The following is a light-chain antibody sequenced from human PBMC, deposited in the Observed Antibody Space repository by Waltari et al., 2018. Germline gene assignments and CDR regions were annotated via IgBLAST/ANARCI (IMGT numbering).Light chain of an antibody. Sequence: QSALTQPASVSGSPGQSITISCTGTRSDVGGYNYVSWYQQHPGKAPKLMIYEVSNRPSGVSNRFSGSKSGNTASLTISGLQAEDEADYYCSSYRSSSTRWVFGGGTKLTVL. CDR2: EVS. CDR1: RSDVGGYNY. V-gene: IGLV2-14*01. CDR3: SSYRSSSTRWV. J-gene: IGLJ3*02.